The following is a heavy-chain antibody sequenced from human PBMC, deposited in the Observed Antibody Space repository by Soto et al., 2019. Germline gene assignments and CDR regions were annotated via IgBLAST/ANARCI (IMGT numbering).Heavy chain of an antibody. Sequence: GESLKISCKGSGYSFTSYWIGWVRQMPGKGLEWMGIIYPGDSDTRYSPSFQGQVTISADKSISTAYLQWSSLKASDTAMYYCARHTIVVVPAAMERIGYYYYYMDVWGKGTTVTVSS. D-gene: IGHD2-2*01. V-gene: IGHV5-51*01. CDR2: IYPGDSDT. CDR1: GYSFTSYW. J-gene: IGHJ6*03. CDR3: ARHTIVVVPAAMERIGYYYYYMDV.